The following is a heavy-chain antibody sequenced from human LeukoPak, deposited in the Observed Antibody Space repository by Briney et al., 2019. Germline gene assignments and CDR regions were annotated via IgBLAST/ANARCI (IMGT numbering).Heavy chain of an antibody. CDR3: ATAGQWLASRPHDS. J-gene: IGHJ4*02. D-gene: IGHD6-19*01. CDR1: GGSITSSNW. V-gene: IGHV4-4*02. Sequence: ASETLSLTCAVSGGSITSSNWWSWVRQSPRKGLEWIGEIYHTGNTNYNPSLTSRLTISVDKSKNQFSLMLNSVTAADTAVYYCATAGQWLASRPHDSWGQGTLVTVSS. CDR2: IYHTGNT.